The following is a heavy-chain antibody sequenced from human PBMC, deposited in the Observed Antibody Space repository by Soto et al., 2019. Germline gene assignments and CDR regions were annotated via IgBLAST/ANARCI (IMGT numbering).Heavy chain of an antibody. V-gene: IGHV3-33*01. CDR1: GFPFSSYG. J-gene: IGHJ6*03. CDR3: ARDSADIVVVPAAMNYYYYMDV. D-gene: IGHD2-2*01. CDR2: IWYDGSNK. Sequence: GGSLRLSCAASGFPFSSYGMHWVRQAPGKGLEWVAVIWYDGSNKYYADSVKGRFTISRDDSKNTLYLQVNSLRAEDTAVYYCARDSADIVVVPAAMNYYYYMDVWGKGTTVTVSS.